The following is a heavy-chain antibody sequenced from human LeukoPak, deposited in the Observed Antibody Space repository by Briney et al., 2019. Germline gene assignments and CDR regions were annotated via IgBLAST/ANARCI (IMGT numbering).Heavy chain of an antibody. J-gene: IGHJ4*02. V-gene: IGHV3-48*01. CDR1: AFTFSDYS. CDR3: ARDRLTSGSYFFDY. Sequence: GGSPRLSCAASAFTFSDYSMNWVRQAPGKGLEWISYISGRSSTIYYADSVRGRFTISRDNAKNSMYLQMNSLRAEDTAVYYCARDRLTSGSYFFDYWGQGTLVTVSS. CDR2: ISGRSSTI. D-gene: IGHD1-26*01.